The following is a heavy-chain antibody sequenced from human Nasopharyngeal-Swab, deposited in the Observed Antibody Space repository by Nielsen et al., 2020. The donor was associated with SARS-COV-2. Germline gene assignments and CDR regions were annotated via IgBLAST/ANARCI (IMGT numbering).Heavy chain of an antibody. V-gene: IGHV3-23*01. CDR1: GFTFSSYA. CDR3: AKSVAAAGPDYYYGLDV. J-gene: IGHJ6*02. Sequence: GESLKISCAASGFTFSSYAMSWVRQAPGKGLEWVSAISGSGGSTYYADSVKGRFTISRDNSKNTLYLQTNSLRAEDTAVYYCAKSVAAAGPDYYYGLDVWGQGTTVTVSS. D-gene: IGHD6-13*01. CDR2: ISGSGGST.